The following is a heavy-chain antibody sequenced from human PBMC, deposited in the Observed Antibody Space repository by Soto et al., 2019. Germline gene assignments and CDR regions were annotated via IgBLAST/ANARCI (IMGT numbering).Heavy chain of an antibody. CDR2: ISYDGSNK. CDR1: GFTFSSYG. J-gene: IGHJ6*02. CDR3: AKAVGYCSSTSCREYYYYYGMDV. D-gene: IGHD2-2*01. Sequence: GSLRLSCAASGFTFSSYGMHWVRQAPGKGLEWVAVISYDGSNKYYADSVKGRFTISRDNPKNTAYLQMNSLRAEDTAVYYCAKAVGYCSSTSCREYYYYYGMDVWGQGTTVTVSS. V-gene: IGHV3-30*18.